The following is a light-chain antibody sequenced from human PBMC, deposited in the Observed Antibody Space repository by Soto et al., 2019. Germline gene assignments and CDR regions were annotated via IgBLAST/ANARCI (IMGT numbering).Light chain of an antibody. CDR1: SSNIGNYNP. CDR3: CSYAGTTVT. Sequence: QSALTQPASVSGSPGQSITISCSGTSSNIGNYNPVSWYQHHPGKAPKLIIYDDTKRPSGVSNRFSGSKSGNTASLTISGLQAKDEADYHCCSYAGTTVTFGGGTKLTVL. J-gene: IGLJ2*01. CDR2: DDT. V-gene: IGLV2-23*01.